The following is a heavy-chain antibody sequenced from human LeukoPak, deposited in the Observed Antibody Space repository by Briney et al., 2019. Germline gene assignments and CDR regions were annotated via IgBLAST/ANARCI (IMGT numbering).Heavy chain of an antibody. CDR3: ARDLFSSDSSGYYPIAFDY. CDR1: GGSISSHC. D-gene: IGHD3-22*01. V-gene: IGHV4-59*11. Sequence: NPSETLSLTCTVSGGSISSHCWSWIRQPPGKGLEWLGYIYYSGYTKYNPSLKSRVTISIDTSKNLFSLKLSSVTAADTAVYFCARDLFSSDSSGYYPIAFDYWGQGTLVTVSS. CDR2: IYYSGYT. J-gene: IGHJ4*02.